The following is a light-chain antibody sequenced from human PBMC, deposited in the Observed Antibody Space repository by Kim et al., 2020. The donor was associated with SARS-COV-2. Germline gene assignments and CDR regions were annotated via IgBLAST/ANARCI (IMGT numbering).Light chain of an antibody. J-gene: IGKJ1*01. Sequence: EIVLTQSPGTLSLSPGERATLSCRATQSVRSSHLAWYQQKPGQAPRLLISGASSRATGIPDRFSGSGSGTYFTLTISRLESEDFAVYYCQQYGSSPVTFGQGTKVDIK. V-gene: IGKV3-20*01. CDR1: QSVRSSH. CDR2: GAS. CDR3: QQYGSSPVT.